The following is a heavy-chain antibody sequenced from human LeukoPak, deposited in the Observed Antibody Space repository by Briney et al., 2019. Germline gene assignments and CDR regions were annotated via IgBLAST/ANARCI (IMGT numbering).Heavy chain of an antibody. CDR2: INHSGST. J-gene: IGHJ4*02. Sequence: SETLSLTCAVYGGSFSGYYWSWIRQPPGKGLEWIGEINHSGSTNYNPSLKSRVTISVDTSKNQFSLKLSSVTAADTAVYYCARDEFFDYYDSSGYYYAYWGQGTLVTVSS. D-gene: IGHD3-22*01. CDR3: ARDEFFDYYDSSGYYYAY. CDR1: GGSFSGYY. V-gene: IGHV4-34*01.